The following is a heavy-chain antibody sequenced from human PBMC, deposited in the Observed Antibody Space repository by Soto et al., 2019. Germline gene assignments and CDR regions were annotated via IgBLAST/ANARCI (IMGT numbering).Heavy chain of an antibody. V-gene: IGHV4-4*02. CDR3: ARSLGWYAIDY. CDR1: GVSIGSNYY. CDR2: MSHIGIV. J-gene: IGHJ4*02. D-gene: IGHD6-19*01. Sequence: QVLLQESAPGLVQPSGTLSLSCVVSGVSIGSNYYWGWVRQPPGKGLEWLGDMSHIGIVNYNPSLKSRVTISMDKSQKQFSLKLDSVTAAVTAVYYCARSLGWYAIDYWGQGTLVIVSS.